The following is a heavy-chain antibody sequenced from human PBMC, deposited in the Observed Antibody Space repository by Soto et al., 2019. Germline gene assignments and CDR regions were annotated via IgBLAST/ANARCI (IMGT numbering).Heavy chain of an antibody. CDR3: AREGHGSGSYYNYYYYYGMDV. J-gene: IGHJ6*02. V-gene: IGHV3-30-3*01. Sequence: LRLSCAASGFTFSSYAMHWVRQAPGKGLEWVAVISYDGSNKYYADSVKGRFTISRDNSKNTLYLQMNSLRAEDTAVYYCAREGHGSGSYYNYYYYYGMDVWGQGTTVTVS. CDR1: GFTFSSYA. D-gene: IGHD3-10*01. CDR2: ISYDGSNK.